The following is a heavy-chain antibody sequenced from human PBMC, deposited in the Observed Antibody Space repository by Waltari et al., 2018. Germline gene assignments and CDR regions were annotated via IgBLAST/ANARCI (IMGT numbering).Heavy chain of an antibody. V-gene: IGHV1-8*01. Sequence: QVQLVQSGAEVKKPVASVKVSCKASGYTFTSYDINWVRQATGQGLEWMGWMNLNSGNTGYAQKSQGRVNMTRNTSISTAYMELSSLRSEDTAVYYCARSARRGEYSSSYWGQGTLVTVSS. CDR2: MNLNSGNT. D-gene: IGHD6-6*01. J-gene: IGHJ4*02. CDR3: ARSARRGEYSSSY. CDR1: GYTFTSYD.